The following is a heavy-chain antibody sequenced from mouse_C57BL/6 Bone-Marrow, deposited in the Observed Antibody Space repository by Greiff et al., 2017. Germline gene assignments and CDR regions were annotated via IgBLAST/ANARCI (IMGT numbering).Heavy chain of an antibody. D-gene: IGHD2-3*01. J-gene: IGHJ4*01. CDR1: GYTFTSYG. CDR2: IYPRSGNT. Sequence: QVHVQQSGAELARPGASVKLSCKASGYTFTSYGISWVKQRTGQGLEWIGEIYPRSGNTYYNEKFKGKATLTADKSSSTAYMELRSLTSEDSAVYFCARDGYYAMDYWGQGTSVTVAS. V-gene: IGHV1-81*01. CDR3: ARDGYYAMDY.